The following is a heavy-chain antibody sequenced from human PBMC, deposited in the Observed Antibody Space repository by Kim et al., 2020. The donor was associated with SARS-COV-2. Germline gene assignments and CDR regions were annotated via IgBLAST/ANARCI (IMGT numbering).Heavy chain of an antibody. D-gene: IGHD6-13*01. Sequence: YADAVKGQFTISRDNTKNSLYLQMNSVRAEDTAVYYCARDWGLYSSSFDYWGRGTLVTVSS. V-gene: IGHV3-21*01. CDR3: ARDWGLYSSSFDY. J-gene: IGHJ4*01.